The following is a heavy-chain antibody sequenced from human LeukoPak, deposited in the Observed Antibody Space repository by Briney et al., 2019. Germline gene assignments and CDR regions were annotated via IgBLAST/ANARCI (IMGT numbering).Heavy chain of an antibody. CDR3: ARDSLRGNSYGYYFDY. CDR2: INPDSGGT. CDR1: GYIFMNYY. J-gene: IGHJ4*02. V-gene: IGHV1-2*02. D-gene: IGHD5-18*01. Sequence: ASVKVSCKASGYIFMNYYMHWVRQAPGQGLEGMGWINPDSGGTNYAQRFQGRVTMTRDTSISTAYMELSRLRSDDTAVYYCARDSLRGNSYGYYFDYWGQGTLATVSS.